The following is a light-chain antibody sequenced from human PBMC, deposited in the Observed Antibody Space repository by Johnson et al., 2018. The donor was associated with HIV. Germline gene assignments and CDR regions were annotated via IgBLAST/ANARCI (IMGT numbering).Light chain of an antibody. V-gene: IGLV1-51*01. CDR1: YSNIEHNY. CDR2: GTT. Sequence: QSMLTQPPSVSAAAGQKVTISCSGTYSNIEHNYVSWYQQLPGTAPKLLIYGTTKRPSGIPDRFSGSKSGTSATLGITGLQTGDEADYYCGTWDSSLNAYVFGAATKVAVL. J-gene: IGLJ1*01. CDR3: GTWDSSLNAYV.